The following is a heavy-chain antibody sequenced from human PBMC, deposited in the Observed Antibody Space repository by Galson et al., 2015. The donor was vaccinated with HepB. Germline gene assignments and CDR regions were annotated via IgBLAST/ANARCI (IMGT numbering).Heavy chain of an antibody. Sequence: SVKVSCKASGGTFSSYAISWVRQAPGQGLEWMGGIIPIFGIANYAQKFQGRVTITADKSTSTAYMELSSLRSEDTAVCYCASLSCSSTSCYRDYYYGMDVWGQGTTVTVSS. J-gene: IGHJ6*02. CDR1: GGTFSSYA. D-gene: IGHD2-2*02. CDR2: IIPIFGIA. V-gene: IGHV1-69*10. CDR3: ASLSCSSTSCYRDYYYGMDV.